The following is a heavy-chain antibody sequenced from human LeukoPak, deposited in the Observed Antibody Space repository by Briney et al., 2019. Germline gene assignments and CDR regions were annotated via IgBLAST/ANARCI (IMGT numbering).Heavy chain of an antibody. CDR2: IYYSGST. D-gene: IGHD2-15*01. CDR3: ARVRRREGGYCSGGSCYPYYFDY. V-gene: IGHV4-59*01. CDR1: GGSISTYY. J-gene: IGHJ4*02. Sequence: PSETLFLTCTVSGGSISTYYWNWIRQPPGKGLEWIGYIYYSGSTNYNPSLKSRVTISVDTSKNQFSLKLSSVTAADTAVYYCARVRRREGGYCSGGSCYPYYFDYWGQGTLVTVSS.